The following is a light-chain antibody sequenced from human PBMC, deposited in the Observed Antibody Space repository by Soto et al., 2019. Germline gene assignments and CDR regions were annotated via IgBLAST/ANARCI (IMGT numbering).Light chain of an antibody. CDR1: SSDVGGYNY. CDR3: CSYAGSYSYV. Sequence: QSVLTQPRSVSGSPGQSVTISCTGTSSDVGGYNYVSWYQEQPGKAPKLMIYDVSKRPSGVPDRFSGSKSGKTASLTISGLQAEDEADYYCCSYAGSYSYVFGTGTKV. J-gene: IGLJ1*01. CDR2: DVS. V-gene: IGLV2-11*01.